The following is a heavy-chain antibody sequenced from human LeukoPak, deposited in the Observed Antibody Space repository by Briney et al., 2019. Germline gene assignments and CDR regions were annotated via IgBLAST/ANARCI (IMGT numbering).Heavy chain of an antibody. J-gene: IGHJ4*02. CDR1: GFTFSSYS. CDR2: ISSSSSYI. V-gene: IGHV3-21*01. Sequence: GGSLRLSCAASGFTFSSYSMNWVRQAPGKGLEWVSSISSSSSYIYYADSVKGRFTISRNNAKNSLYLQMNSLRAEDTAVYYCARVGDFWSGSDNYWGQGTLVTVSS. D-gene: IGHD3-3*01. CDR3: ARVGDFWSGSDNY.